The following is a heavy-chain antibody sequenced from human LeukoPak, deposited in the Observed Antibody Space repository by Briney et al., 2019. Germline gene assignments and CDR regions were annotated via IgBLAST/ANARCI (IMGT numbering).Heavy chain of an antibody. Sequence: PGGSLRLSCAASGFTFSSYGMHWVRQAPGKGLEWVAVISYDGSNKYYADSVKGRFTISRDNSKNTLYLQMNSLRAEDTAVYYCAKELRAVDIVLMVYATDYYYYGMDVWGQGTTVTVSS. V-gene: IGHV3-30*18. CDR2: ISYDGSNK. CDR3: AKELRAVDIVLMVYATDYYYYGMDV. J-gene: IGHJ6*02. D-gene: IGHD2-8*01. CDR1: GFTFSSYG.